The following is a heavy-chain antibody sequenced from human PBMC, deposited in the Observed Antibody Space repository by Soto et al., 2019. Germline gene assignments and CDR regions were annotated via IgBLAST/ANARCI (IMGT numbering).Heavy chain of an antibody. CDR2: ITGSGDYT. D-gene: IGHD3-22*01. CDR3: AKARYYDSTGYLYYFDY. V-gene: IGHV3-23*01. J-gene: IGHJ4*02. Sequence: LRLSCAASGFTFSNYAMSWVRQAPGKGLEWVSSITGSGDYTYYADSVKGRFTISRDNSKNTLYLQMNSLRAEDTAVYYCAKARYYDSTGYLYYFDYWGQGTLVNVSS. CDR1: GFTFSNYA.